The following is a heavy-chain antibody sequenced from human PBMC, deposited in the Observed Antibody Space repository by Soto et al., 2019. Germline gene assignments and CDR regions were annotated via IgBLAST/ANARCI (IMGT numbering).Heavy chain of an antibody. D-gene: IGHD3-3*01. CDR2: ISYDGSNK. Sequence: PGGSLRLSCAASGFTFSSYGMHWVRQAPGKGLEWVAVISYDGSNKYYADSVKGRFTISRDNSKNTLYLQMNSLRAEDTAVYYCAKDRHRDFWSGYKHHYGMDVWGQGTTVTVS. J-gene: IGHJ6*02. V-gene: IGHV3-30*18. CDR1: GFTFSSYG. CDR3: AKDRHRDFWSGYKHHYGMDV.